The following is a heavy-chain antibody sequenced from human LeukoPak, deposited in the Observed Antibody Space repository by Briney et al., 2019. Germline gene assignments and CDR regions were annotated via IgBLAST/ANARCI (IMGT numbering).Heavy chain of an antibody. V-gene: IGHV5-51*01. Sequence: GESLKICCKGSGYSFTSYWIGWVRQMPGKGLEWMGIIYPGDSDTRYSPSFQGQVTISADKSIGTAYMQWSSLKASDTAMYYCARRYSDSQIDYWGQGTLVTVSS. D-gene: IGHD4-11*01. CDR2: IYPGDSDT. CDR3: ARRYSDSQIDY. CDR1: GYSFTSYW. J-gene: IGHJ4*02.